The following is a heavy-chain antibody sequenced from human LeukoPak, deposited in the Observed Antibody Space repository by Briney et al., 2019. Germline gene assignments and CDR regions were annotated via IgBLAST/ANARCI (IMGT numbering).Heavy chain of an antibody. D-gene: IGHD3-22*01. CDR2: ISYDGSNK. CDR3: ARDRNYYDSSGCLDY. CDR1: GFTFSSYA. J-gene: IGHJ4*02. Sequence: GRSLRLSCAASGFTFSSYAMHWVRQAPGKGLEWVAVISYDGSNKYYADSVKGRFTISRDNSKNTLYLQTNSLRAEDTAVYYCARDRNYYDSSGCLDYWGQGTLVTVSS. V-gene: IGHV3-30-3*01.